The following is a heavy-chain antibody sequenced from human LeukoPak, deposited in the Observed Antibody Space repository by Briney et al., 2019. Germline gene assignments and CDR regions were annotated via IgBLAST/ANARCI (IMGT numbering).Heavy chain of an antibody. CDR3: AKEGDTALVTGYFDL. CDR1: GGTFGSYV. CDR2: IIPIFGTA. Sequence: SVKVSCKASGGTFGSYVISWVRQAPGQGLDWMGGIIPIFGTAHYAQKFQGRLTITADEFTSTVYMEMSSLRSEDTAMYYCAKEGDTALVTGYFDLWGRGTLVTVSA. V-gene: IGHV1-69*01. D-gene: IGHD5-18*01. J-gene: IGHJ2*01.